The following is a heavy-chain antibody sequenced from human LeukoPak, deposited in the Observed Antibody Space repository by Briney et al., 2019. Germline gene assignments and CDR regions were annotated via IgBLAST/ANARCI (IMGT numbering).Heavy chain of an antibody. J-gene: IGHJ4*02. CDR3: ARDPTTERETLFDY. V-gene: IGHV7-4-1*02. D-gene: IGHD1-26*01. Sequence: ASVKVSCKASGYTFTSYAMNWVRQAPGQGLEWKGWINTNTGNPTYAQGFTGRFVFSLDTSVSTAYLQISSLKAEDTAVYYCARDPTTERETLFDYWGQGTLVTVSS. CDR1: GYTFTSYA. CDR2: INTNTGNP.